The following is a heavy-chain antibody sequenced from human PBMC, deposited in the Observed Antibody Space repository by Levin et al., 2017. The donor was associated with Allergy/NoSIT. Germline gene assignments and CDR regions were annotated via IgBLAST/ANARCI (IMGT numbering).Heavy chain of an antibody. D-gene: IGHD6-6*01. V-gene: IGHV3-7*01. Sequence: RSGGSLRLSCVGSGFAFSRYWMSWVRQAPGRGLEWLANIKYDGGEKYYVDSVKGRFTISRDNAKNSLYLQMNSLRVDDAAVYFCARDPTYSGSIWGQGTLVTVSS. CDR1: GFAFSRYW. CDR3: ARDPTYSGSI. J-gene: IGHJ4*02. CDR2: IKYDGGEK.